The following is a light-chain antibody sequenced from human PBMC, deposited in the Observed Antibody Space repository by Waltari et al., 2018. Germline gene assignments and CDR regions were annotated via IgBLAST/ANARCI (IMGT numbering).Light chain of an antibody. CDR1: SSDVGGYNY. CDR3: SSYAKTLIVV. Sequence: QSALTQPPSASGSPGQSVTISCTGTSSDVGGYNYVSWYQQHPGKAPKLMIYEVSKRPSGVPDRFSGSKSGNTASLTVSGLQAEDEADYYCSSYAKTLIVVFGGGTKLTVL. V-gene: IGLV2-8*01. CDR2: EVS. J-gene: IGLJ2*01.